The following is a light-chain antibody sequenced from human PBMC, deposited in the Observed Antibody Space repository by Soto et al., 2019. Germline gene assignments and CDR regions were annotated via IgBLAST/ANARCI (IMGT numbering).Light chain of an antibody. CDR2: EVS. Sequence: QSALTQPASVSGSPGQSITISCTGTSSDVGAYDYVSWYQQHPDKAPKLMIYEVSNRPSGVSNSFSGSKSVNTATLTIFGLQADDEADYYCSSYTSSSTRVFGTGTKVTVL. CDR1: SSDVGAYDY. V-gene: IGLV2-14*03. J-gene: IGLJ1*01. CDR3: SSYTSSSTRV.